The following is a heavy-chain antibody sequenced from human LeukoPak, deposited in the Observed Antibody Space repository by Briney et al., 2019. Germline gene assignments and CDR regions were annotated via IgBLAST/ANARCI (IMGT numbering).Heavy chain of an antibody. Sequence: GESLQISCKGSGYSFTSYWIGWVRQMPGKGLEWMGIIYPGDSDTRCSPSFQGQVTISADKSISTAYLQWSSLKASDTAMYYCATRGSYCSSTSCPIDYWGQGTLVTVSS. CDR3: ATRGSYCSSTSCPIDY. V-gene: IGHV5-51*01. J-gene: IGHJ4*02. CDR1: GYSFTSYW. CDR2: IYPGDSDT. D-gene: IGHD2-2*01.